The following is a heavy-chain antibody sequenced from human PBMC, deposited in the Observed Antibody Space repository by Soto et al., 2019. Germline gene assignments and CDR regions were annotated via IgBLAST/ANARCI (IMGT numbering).Heavy chain of an antibody. CDR2: MNPNSGNT. CDR1: GYTFTSFD. J-gene: IGHJ4*02. D-gene: IGHD6-19*01. V-gene: IGHV1-8*01. CDR3: ARAYTWGVAVAGT. Sequence: QVQLVQSGAEVRKPGASVKVSCKASGYTFTSFDINWVRQATGQGLEWMGWMNPNSGNTGYAQKFQGRVTMTRNTSTSTAYMELSSLRSEDTAVYYCARAYTWGVAVAGTWGQGTLVTVSS.